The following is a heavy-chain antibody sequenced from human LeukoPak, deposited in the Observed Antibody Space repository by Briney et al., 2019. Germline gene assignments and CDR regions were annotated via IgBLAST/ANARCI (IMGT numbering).Heavy chain of an antibody. D-gene: IGHD6-6*01. CDR1: GGSFSGYY. Sequence: PSETLSLTCAVYGGSFSGYYWSWIRQPPGKGLEWIGEINHSGSTNYNPSLKSRFTISVDTSKNQFSLKLTSVTAEDTAVYYCASPSSSPYHYMDVWGKGTTVTVSS. CDR2: INHSGST. CDR3: ASPSSSPYHYMDV. V-gene: IGHV4-34*01. J-gene: IGHJ6*03.